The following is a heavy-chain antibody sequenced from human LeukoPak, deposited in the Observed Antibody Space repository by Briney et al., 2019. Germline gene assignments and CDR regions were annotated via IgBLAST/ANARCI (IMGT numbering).Heavy chain of an antibody. V-gene: IGHV4-39*07. CDR1: GGSISSGGYY. CDR3: ARGLRIAVAGTQKFDP. J-gene: IGHJ5*02. Sequence: SETLSLTCTVSGGSISSGGYYWSWIRQPPGKGLEWIGEINHSGSTNYNPSLKSRVTISVDTSKNQFSLKLSSVTAADTAVYYCARGLRIAVAGTQKFDPWGQGALVTVSS. D-gene: IGHD6-19*01. CDR2: INHSGST.